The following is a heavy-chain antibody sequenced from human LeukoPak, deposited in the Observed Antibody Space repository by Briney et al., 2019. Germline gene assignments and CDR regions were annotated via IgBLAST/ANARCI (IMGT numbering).Heavy chain of an antibody. CDR3: MGYWSSTGCYVGDANEFDP. CDR1: GGSISSCGYY. J-gene: IGHJ5*02. D-gene: IGHD2-2*01. Sequence: PSQTLSLTCTVSGGSISSCGYYWSWLPQHQGQGLEWISYIYYSGSYYSNPSIKRRVTISVDTNKTQFLLMLSSVAAAATALYYWMGYWSSTGCYVGDANEFDPWGQGTLVTVSS. CDR2: IYYSGSY. V-gene: IGHV4-31*03.